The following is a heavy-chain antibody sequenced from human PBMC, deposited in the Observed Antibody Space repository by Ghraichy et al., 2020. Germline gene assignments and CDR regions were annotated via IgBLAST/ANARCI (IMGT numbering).Heavy chain of an antibody. CDR3: ARDPYDGTHFDS. CDR2: VSHSGSS. CDR1: GGSFSGYY. J-gene: IGHJ4*02. D-gene: IGHD3-16*01. V-gene: IGHV4-34*01. Sequence: SETLSLTCAVYGGSFSGYYWSWIRQPQGTGLEWIGEVSHSGSSNYNPSLTSRVTVSMDTSRNQFSLKLNSVTAADTAMYYCARDPYDGTHFDSWGQGTLVTVSS.